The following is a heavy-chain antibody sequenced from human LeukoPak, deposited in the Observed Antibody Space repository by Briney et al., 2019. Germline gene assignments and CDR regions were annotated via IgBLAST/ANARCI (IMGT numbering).Heavy chain of an antibody. J-gene: IGHJ5*02. CDR2: IRDSGEA. D-gene: IGHD3/OR15-3a*01. CDR1: GFRVSDYY. CDR3: ARDRAANQDWVEFDP. Sequence: GGSLRLSCAVSGFRVSDYYMSWVRQAAGKGLEWVGLIRDSGEAFYADFARGRFAISRDESENTLYLQMNSLRVEDTAVYFCARDRAANQDWVEFDPWGQGTPVIVSS. V-gene: IGHV3-66*03.